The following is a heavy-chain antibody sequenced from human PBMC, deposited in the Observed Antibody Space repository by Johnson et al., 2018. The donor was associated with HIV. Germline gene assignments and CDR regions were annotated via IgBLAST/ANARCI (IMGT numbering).Heavy chain of an antibody. CDR3: QGDSGSYHGNDAFDI. CDR2: INWNGGST. Sequence: VQLVESGGGVVRPGGSPRLSCAASGFTFDDYGMSWVRQAPGKGLEWVSGINWNGGSTGYADSVKGRFTISSDNAKNSLYLQMNSLRAEDTALYYCQGDSGSYHGNDAFDIWGQGTMVTVSS. J-gene: IGHJ3*02. D-gene: IGHD1-26*01. CDR1: GFTFDDYG. V-gene: IGHV3-20*04.